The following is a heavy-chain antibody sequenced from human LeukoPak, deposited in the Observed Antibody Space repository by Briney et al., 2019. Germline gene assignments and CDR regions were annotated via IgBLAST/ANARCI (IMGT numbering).Heavy chain of an antibody. J-gene: IGHJ4*02. CDR3: VRDYYDSSGYLVD. D-gene: IGHD3-22*01. CDR2: INPNSGGT. V-gene: IGHV1-2*04. CDR1: GYTFTGYY. Sequence: ASVKVSCKASGYTFTGYYMHWVRQAPGQGLEWMGWINPNSGGTNYAQKFQGWVTMTRDTSISTAYMELSRLRSDDTAVYYCVRDYYDSSGYLVDWGQGTLVTVSS.